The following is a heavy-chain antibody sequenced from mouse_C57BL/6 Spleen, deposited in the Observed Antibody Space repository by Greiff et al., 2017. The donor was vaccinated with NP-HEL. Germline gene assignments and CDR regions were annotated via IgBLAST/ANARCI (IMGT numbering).Heavy chain of an antibody. Sequence: QVQLQQSGAELVKPGASVKISCKASGYAFSSYWMNWVKQRPGKGLEWIGQIYPGDGDTNYNGKFKGKATLTADKSSSTAYMQLSSLTSEDSAVYFCARSPYDYDGAWFADWGQGTLVTVSA. CDR1: GYAFSSYW. CDR3: ARSPYDYDGAWFAD. J-gene: IGHJ3*01. D-gene: IGHD2-4*01. CDR2: IYPGDGDT. V-gene: IGHV1-80*01.